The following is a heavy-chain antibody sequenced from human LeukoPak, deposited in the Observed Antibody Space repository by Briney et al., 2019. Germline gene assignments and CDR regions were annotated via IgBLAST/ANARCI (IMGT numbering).Heavy chain of an antibody. J-gene: IGHJ4*02. CDR2: ISYDGSNK. CDR1: GFTFSSYG. Sequence: GGSLRLSCAASGFTFSSYGMHWVRQAPGKGLEWVAVISYDGSNKYYADSVKGRFTISRDNSKNTLYLQMNSLRAEDTAVYYCAKDEVAYCGGDCYSHYWGQGTLVTASS. V-gene: IGHV3-30*18. D-gene: IGHD2-21*02. CDR3: AKDEVAYCGGDCYSHY.